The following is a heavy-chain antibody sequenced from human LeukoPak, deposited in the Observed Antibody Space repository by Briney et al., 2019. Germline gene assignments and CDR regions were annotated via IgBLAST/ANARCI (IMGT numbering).Heavy chain of an antibody. CDR3: ARDLEGYYDSSGPLLGPDY. J-gene: IGHJ4*02. V-gene: IGHV3-21*01. D-gene: IGHD3-22*01. Sequence: PGGSLRLSCAASGFTFSSYSMNWVRQAPGKGLEWVSSISSSSSYIYYADSVKGRFTISRDNAKNSLYLQMNSLRAEDTAVYYCARDLEGYYDSSGPLLGPDYWGQGTLVTVSS. CDR2: ISSSSSYI. CDR1: GFTFSSYS.